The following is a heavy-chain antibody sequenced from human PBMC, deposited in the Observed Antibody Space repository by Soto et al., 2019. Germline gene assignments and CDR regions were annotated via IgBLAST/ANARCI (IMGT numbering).Heavy chain of an antibody. CDR2: TSYDGSDT. D-gene: IGHD3-16*01. CDR1: GFTFRSYV. Sequence: QVQLVESGGGVVQPGTSLRVSCVASGFTFRSYVIRWVRQAPGKGLECVSLTSYDGSDTYYGDSVRGRFTISRDNSMTTVDLPMDNLLFDDTALYYRVRWGTTGELEVWGPGALVPV. V-gene: IGHV3-30*19. CDR3: VRWGTTGELEV. J-gene: IGHJ1*01.